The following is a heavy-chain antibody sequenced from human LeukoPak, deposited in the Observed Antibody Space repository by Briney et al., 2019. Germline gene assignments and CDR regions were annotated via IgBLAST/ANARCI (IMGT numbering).Heavy chain of an antibody. J-gene: IGHJ5*02. Sequence: SVKVSCKASGGTFNKYAISWVRQAPGQGLEWMGRIIPILDMTNYAQKFQGRVTITAAKSTSTAYMELSSLSSEDTAVYYCVGCSGGSCYSRDWFDPWSQGTRVTVSS. CDR2: IIPILDMT. V-gene: IGHV1-69*04. CDR3: VGCSGGSCYSRDWFDP. CDR1: GGTFNKYA. D-gene: IGHD2-15*01.